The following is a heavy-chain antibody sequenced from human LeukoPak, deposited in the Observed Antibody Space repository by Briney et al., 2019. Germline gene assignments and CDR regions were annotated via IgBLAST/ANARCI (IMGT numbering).Heavy chain of an antibody. CDR1: GYTFTDYY. CDR2: VDPEDGET. D-gene: IGHD3-22*01. Sequence: ATVKISCKASGYTFTDYYMHWVQQAPGKGLEWMGRVDPEDGETIYAEKFQGRVTITADTSTDTAYMELSSLRSEDTAVHYCATRPAYYYDSSGYYISGDWFDPWGQGTPVTVSS. CDR3: ATRPAYYYDSSGYYISGDWFDP. J-gene: IGHJ5*02. V-gene: IGHV1-69-2*01.